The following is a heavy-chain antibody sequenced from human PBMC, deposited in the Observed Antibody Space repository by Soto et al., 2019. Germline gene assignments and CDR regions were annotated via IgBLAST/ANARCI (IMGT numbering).Heavy chain of an antibody. J-gene: IGHJ4*02. V-gene: IGHV4-39*01. Sequence: SETLSLTCTVSGGSISSSSYYWGWIRQPPGKGLEWIGSIYYSGSTYYNPSLKSRVTISVDTSKNQFSLKLSSVTAADTAVYYCARSTRLIFDYWGQGTLVTVSS. CDR1: GGSISSSSYY. D-gene: IGHD3-16*01. CDR2: IYYSGST. CDR3: ARSTRLIFDY.